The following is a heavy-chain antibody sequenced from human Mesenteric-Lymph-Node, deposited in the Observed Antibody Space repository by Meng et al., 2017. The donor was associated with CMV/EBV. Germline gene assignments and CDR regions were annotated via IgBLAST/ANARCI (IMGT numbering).Heavy chain of an antibody. Sequence: ASVKVSCKASGYTFTSYGISWVRQAPGQGPEWMGWITAYYGNTDYAQKFQGRVTMTTDTSTSTVYMELRSLRSDDTAVYYCAAQWVVAAKGGLHYWGQGTLVTVSS. CDR1: GYTFTSYG. CDR3: AAQWVVAAKGGLHY. D-gene: IGHD2-15*01. V-gene: IGHV1-18*01. CDR2: ITAYYGNT. J-gene: IGHJ4*02.